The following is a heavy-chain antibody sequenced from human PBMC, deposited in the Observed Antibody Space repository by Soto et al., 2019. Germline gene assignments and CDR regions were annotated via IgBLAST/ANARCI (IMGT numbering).Heavy chain of an antibody. CDR2: VSANNGHT. Sequence: AAVKVSCKASGFTFSNYGLNWVRQAPGQGLEWMGWVSANNGHTNYAQNLQGRVSMTTDTSTSTAYMELRGLTFDDTAVYYCARDIESVTAKHFFYYYAMDVWGQGTTVTVSS. V-gene: IGHV1-18*01. CDR3: ARDIESVTAKHFFYYYAMDV. J-gene: IGHJ6*02. CDR1: GFTFSNYG. D-gene: IGHD2-8*01.